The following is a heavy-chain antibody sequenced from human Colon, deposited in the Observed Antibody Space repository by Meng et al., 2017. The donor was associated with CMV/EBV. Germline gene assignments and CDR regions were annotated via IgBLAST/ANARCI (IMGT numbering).Heavy chain of an antibody. CDR2: IKEDGSEK. V-gene: IGHV3-7*01. Sequence: ESLKISCAASGFTFSNYWMTWLRQAPGRGLELVAHIKEDGSEKYLVGSVKGRFTISRDNAKNSLYLPMNSLRAEDTAVYYCARDPFIKAFDTWGQGTMVTVSS. J-gene: IGHJ3*02. CDR3: ARDPFIKAFDT. CDR1: GFTFSNYW.